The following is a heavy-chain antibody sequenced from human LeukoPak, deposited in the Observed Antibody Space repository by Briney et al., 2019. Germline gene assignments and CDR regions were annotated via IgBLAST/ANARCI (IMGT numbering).Heavy chain of an antibody. CDR3: AKEPRSYSIFDY. D-gene: IGHD6-13*01. CDR1: GFTFSSYA. V-gene: IGHV3-23*01. CDR2: ISGSGAGT. Sequence: GGSLRLSCAASGFTFSSYAMSWVRQAPGKGLEWVSTISGSGAGTYYADSVKGRFTISRDNSKNTLYLQMNSLRAEDTAVYYCAKEPRSYSIFDYWGQGTLVTVSS. J-gene: IGHJ4*02.